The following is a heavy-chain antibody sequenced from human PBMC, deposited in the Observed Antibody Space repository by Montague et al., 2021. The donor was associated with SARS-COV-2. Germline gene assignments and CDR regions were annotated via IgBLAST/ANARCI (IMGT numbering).Heavy chain of an antibody. CDR1: GFTFSSYE. CDR2: ISSSGGTT. V-gene: IGHV3-48*03. CDR3: ARESRITMLVVVITSAFDI. J-gene: IGHJ3*02. D-gene: IGHD3-22*01. Sequence: SLRLSCAASGFTFSSYEMNWVRQAPGKGLEWVSYISSSGGTTFYADSVRGRFTISRDNAKNSLYLQMNSLRAEDTAVCYSARESRITMLVVVITSAFDIWGPGTMVTVSS.